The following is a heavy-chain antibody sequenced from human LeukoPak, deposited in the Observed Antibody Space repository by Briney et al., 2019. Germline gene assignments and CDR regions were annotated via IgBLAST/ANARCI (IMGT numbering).Heavy chain of an antibody. J-gene: IGHJ4*02. CDR3: AIWGQYFGGN. Sequence: GGSLRLSCAASGFTFSVYWMTWVRQAPGKGLQWVANINQDGSEKYYMDSVKGRFTISRDDSKNSLYLQMNSLRADDTAVYYCAIWGQYFGGNWGQGILVTVSS. D-gene: IGHD3-10*01. V-gene: IGHV3-7*01. CDR2: INQDGSEK. CDR1: GFTFSVYW.